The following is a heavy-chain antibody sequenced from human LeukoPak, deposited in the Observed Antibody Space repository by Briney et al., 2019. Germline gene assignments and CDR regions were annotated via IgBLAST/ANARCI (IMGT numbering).Heavy chain of an antibody. CDR3: ASSYYDSSGYYEDY. D-gene: IGHD3-22*01. V-gene: IGHV4-59*01. J-gene: IGHJ4*02. Sequence: SETLSLTCTVSGGSISSYYWSWIRQPPGKGLEWIGYIFYSGNTNYNPSLKSRVTISVDTSKNQFSLKLSSVTAADTAVYYCASSYYDSSGYYEDYWGQGTLVTVSS. CDR2: IFYSGNT. CDR1: GGSISSYY.